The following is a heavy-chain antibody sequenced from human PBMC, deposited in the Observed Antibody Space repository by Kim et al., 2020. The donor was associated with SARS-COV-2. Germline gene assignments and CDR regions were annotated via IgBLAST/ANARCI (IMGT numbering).Heavy chain of an antibody. CDR3: ARRNSLDV. J-gene: IGHJ6*02. CDR1: GFTLSSYP. V-gene: IGHV3-30-3*01. CDR2: VSEDGYNK. Sequence: GGSLRLSCAASGFTLSSYPMHWVRQAPGKGLEWVAVVSEDGYNKYYADSVKGRVTISRDNSKNTVFLQMNSLRTEDTAVYYWARRNSLDVWGHGTTVTVSS.